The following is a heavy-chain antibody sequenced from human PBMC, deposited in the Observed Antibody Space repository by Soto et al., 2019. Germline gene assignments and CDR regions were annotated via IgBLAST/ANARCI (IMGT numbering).Heavy chain of an antibody. D-gene: IGHD2-15*01. J-gene: IGHJ4*02. CDR3: ARARCSSGQCYYFDY. Sequence: EVQLVESGKGLVQPGGSLRLSCAASGFTFSNYNIHWIRQAPGKGLEFVSAISRSGDRTYYADSVKGRFTITRDNSKNTVWLQMGSLRAEDMAVYYCARARCSSGQCYYFDYWGRGALVSVSS. V-gene: IGHV3-64*02. CDR1: GFTFSNYN. CDR2: ISRSGDRT.